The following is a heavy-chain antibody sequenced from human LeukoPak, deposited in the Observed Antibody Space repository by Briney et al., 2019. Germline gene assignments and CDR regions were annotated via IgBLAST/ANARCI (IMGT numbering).Heavy chain of an antibody. D-gene: IGHD4-23*01. CDR2: ISGSGGST. CDR3: ARDRFTVVTPFAY. Sequence: GGSLRLSCAASGFTFSSYAMSWVRQAPGKGLEWVTAISGSGGSTYYADSVKGRFTISRDNSKNTLYLQMNSLRAEDTAVYYCARDRFTVVTPFAYWGQGTLVTVSS. CDR1: GFTFSSYA. J-gene: IGHJ4*02. V-gene: IGHV3-23*01.